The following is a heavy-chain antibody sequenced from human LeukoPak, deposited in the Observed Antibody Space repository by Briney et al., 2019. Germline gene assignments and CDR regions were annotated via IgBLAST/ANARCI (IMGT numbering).Heavy chain of an antibody. Sequence: KTSETLSLTCTVSGGSISSSSYYWGWVRQPPGKGLEWIGEIYHSGSTNYNPSLKSRVTISVDTSKNQFSLKLSSVTAADTAVYYCARSSYGGNYDYWGQGTLVTVSS. D-gene: IGHD4-23*01. CDR1: GGSISSSSYY. CDR2: IYHSGST. CDR3: ARSSYGGNYDY. V-gene: IGHV4-39*07. J-gene: IGHJ4*02.